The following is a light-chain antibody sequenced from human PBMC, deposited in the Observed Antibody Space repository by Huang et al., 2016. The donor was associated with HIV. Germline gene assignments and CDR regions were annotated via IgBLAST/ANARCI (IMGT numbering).Light chain of an antibody. CDR3: QQYYTSPT. J-gene: IGKJ1*01. Sequence: DIQMTQSPSSLSAFVGDTVTITCRARQGISKYVAWYQQKPGKAPKLLLYSTSRLESGVTPRIRGGGSRADYTLTINRLQSVDVAPYYCQQYYTSPTFGQGSKVEIK. CDR1: QGISKY. CDR2: STS. V-gene: IGKV1-NL1*01.